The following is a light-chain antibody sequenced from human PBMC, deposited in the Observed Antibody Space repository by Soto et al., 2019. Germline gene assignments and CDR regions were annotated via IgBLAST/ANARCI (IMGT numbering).Light chain of an antibody. CDR3: QQNFNTPWT. V-gene: IGKV3-20*01. J-gene: IGKJ1*01. Sequence: EIVLTQSPGALSLSPGERAALSCRASQSVSSSYLAWYQQKSGQAPRLLIYGASSRATGIPDRFSGSGSGTDFTLTISSLQPEDFAAYYCQQNFNTPWTFGQGTKVDIK. CDR2: GAS. CDR1: QSVSSSY.